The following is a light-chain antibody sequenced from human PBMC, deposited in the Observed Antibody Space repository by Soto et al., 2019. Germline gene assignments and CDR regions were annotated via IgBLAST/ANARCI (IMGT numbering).Light chain of an antibody. V-gene: IGLV2-14*03. Sequence: QSALTQPASVSGSPGQSITISCTGTSSDVGYYNYVSWYQQHPGKAPKLMIYDVRNRPSGVSNRFSGSKSGNTASLTISGLQAEDEVDYYCSSYTSSSTYVFGTGTKLTVL. CDR2: DVR. CDR1: SSDVGYYNY. CDR3: SSYTSSSTYV. J-gene: IGLJ1*01.